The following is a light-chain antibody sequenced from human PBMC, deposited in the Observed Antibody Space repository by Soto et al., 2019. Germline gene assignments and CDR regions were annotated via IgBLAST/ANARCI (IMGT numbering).Light chain of an antibody. CDR3: QQYSNWPPGA. Sequence: EIVMTQSPATLSVSPGEGATLSCRASQSVSSNLAWYQQKPGQAPRLLLYGASTRATGIPARFSGSGSGTEFILTISSLQSEDFAVYYCQQYSNWPPGAFGQGTKLEIK. CDR1: QSVSSN. J-gene: IGKJ2*01. V-gene: IGKV3-15*01. CDR2: GAS.